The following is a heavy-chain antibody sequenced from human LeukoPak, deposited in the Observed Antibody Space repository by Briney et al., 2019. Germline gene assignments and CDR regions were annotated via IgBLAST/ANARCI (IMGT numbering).Heavy chain of an antibody. Sequence: PSETLSPTCTVSGGSISSYYWSWIRQPPGKGLEWIGYIYYSGSTNYNPSLKSRVTISVDTSKNQFSLKLSSVTAADTAVYYCAREGLGGTDAFDIWGQGTMVTVSS. V-gene: IGHV4-59*01. D-gene: IGHD1-1*01. CDR1: GGSISSYY. CDR3: AREGLGGTDAFDI. CDR2: IYYSGST. J-gene: IGHJ3*02.